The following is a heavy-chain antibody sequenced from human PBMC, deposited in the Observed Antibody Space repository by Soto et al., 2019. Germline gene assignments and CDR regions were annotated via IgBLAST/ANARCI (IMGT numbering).Heavy chain of an antibody. Sequence: GGSLRLSCAASGFTFSSYAMSWVRQAPGKGLEWVSAISGSGGSTYYVDSVKGRFTISRDNSKNTLYLQMNSLRAEDTAVYYCAKDGFNYDFWCGYSFHHYHRDIDVRGTGTTVTRSS. D-gene: IGHD3-3*01. CDR2: ISGSGGST. V-gene: IGHV3-23*01. CDR3: AKDGFNYDFWCGYSFHHYHRDIDV. J-gene: IGHJ6*03. CDR1: GFTFSSYA.